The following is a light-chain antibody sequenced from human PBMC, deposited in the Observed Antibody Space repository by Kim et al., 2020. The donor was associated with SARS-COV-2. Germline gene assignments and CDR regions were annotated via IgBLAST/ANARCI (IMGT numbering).Light chain of an antibody. CDR3: QQGNSFPRT. CDR1: QTINSW. J-gene: IGKJ2*02. V-gene: IGKV1D-12*01. Sequence: DIQLTQSPSSVSASVGDRVTITCRASQTINSWLAWYQQKPGKVPELLIFGASNLQDGVPSRFSGSGSGTDFTLTISSLQPEDFATYYCQQGNSFPRTFGQGTKLEIK. CDR2: GAS.